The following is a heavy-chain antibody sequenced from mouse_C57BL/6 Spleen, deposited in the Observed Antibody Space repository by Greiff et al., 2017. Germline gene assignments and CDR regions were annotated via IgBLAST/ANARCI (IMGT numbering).Heavy chain of an antibody. CDR3: ARPSCYSGFAY. Sequence: QVQLKQPGAELVKPGASVKLSCKASGYTFTSYWMHWVKQRPGRGLEWIGRIDPNSGGTKYNEKFKSKATLTVDTPSNTAYMPLSSQTSADSAVYYCARPSCYSGFAYWGQGTLVTVSA. CDR1: GYTFTSYW. V-gene: IGHV1-72*01. CDR2: IDPNSGGT. D-gene: IGHD2-12*01. J-gene: IGHJ3*01.